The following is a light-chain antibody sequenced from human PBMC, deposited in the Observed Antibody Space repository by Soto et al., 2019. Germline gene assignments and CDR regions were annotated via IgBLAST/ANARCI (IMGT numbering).Light chain of an antibody. CDR1: KSVRNF. V-gene: IGKV3-11*01. CDR3: QQRNSWPFT. Sequence: VLTQSPATLSLSPGERATLSCRDGKSVRNFLAWYQQKPGQAPRLLIYAASNRATAIPARFSGSGSGTDFTLTIGSLEPEDLAVYYCQQRNSWPFTFGGGTKVDIK. CDR2: AAS. J-gene: IGKJ3*01.